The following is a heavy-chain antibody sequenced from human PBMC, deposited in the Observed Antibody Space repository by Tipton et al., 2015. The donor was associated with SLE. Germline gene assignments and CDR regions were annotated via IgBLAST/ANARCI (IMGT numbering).Heavy chain of an antibody. Sequence: SLRLSCAASGFTFSNAWMSWVRQAPGKGLEWVGRIKSKTDGGTTDYAAPVKGRFTISRDDSKNTLYLQMNSLKTEDTAVYYCTVDDFFSVGTGVEYPASFVSWGQGT. CDR1: GFTFSNAW. D-gene: IGHD2/OR15-2a*01. CDR3: TVDDFFSVGTGVEYPASFVS. CDR2: IKSKTDGGTT. J-gene: IGHJ3*02. V-gene: IGHV3-15*01.